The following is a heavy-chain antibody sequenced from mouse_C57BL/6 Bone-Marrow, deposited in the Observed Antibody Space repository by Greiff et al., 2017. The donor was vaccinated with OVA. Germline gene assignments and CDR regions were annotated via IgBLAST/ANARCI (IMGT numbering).Heavy chain of an antibody. J-gene: IGHJ2*01. CDR2: INPNNGGT. CDR3: ARRGFITTFPFDY. Sequence: VQLQQSGPELVKPGASVKIPCKASGYTFTDYNMDWVTQSNGKSLEWIGDINPNNGGTIYNQKFKGKATLTVAKSSSTAYMELRSLTSEDTAVYYCARRGFITTFPFDYWGQGTTLTVSS. V-gene: IGHV1-18*01. D-gene: IGHD1-2*01. CDR1: GYTFTDYN.